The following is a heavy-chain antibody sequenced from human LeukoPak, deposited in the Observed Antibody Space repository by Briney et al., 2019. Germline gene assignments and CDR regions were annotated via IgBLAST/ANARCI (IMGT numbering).Heavy chain of an antibody. Sequence: PSETLSLTCTVSGYSISSGYYWGWIRQPPGKGLEWIGSIYHSGSTYYNPSLKSRVTISVDTSKNQFSLKLSSVTAADTAVYYCARDQWLGGYDTAYWGQGTLVTVSS. V-gene: IGHV4-38-2*02. CDR2: IYHSGST. D-gene: IGHD5-12*01. J-gene: IGHJ4*02. CDR3: ARDQWLGGYDTAY. CDR1: GYSISSGYY.